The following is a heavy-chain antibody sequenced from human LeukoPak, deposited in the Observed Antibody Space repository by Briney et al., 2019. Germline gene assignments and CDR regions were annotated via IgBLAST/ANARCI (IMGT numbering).Heavy chain of an antibody. CDR3: TRGAAGPHYFDY. V-gene: IGHV3-30*03. Sequence: GGSLRLSCAASGFTFSSYGMHWVRQAPGKGLEGVAVISYDGSNKYYADSVKGRFTISRDNSKNTLYLQMNSLRAEDTAVYYCTRGAAGPHYFDYWGQGTLVTVSS. D-gene: IGHD6-13*01. CDR1: GFTFSSYG. J-gene: IGHJ4*02. CDR2: ISYDGSNK.